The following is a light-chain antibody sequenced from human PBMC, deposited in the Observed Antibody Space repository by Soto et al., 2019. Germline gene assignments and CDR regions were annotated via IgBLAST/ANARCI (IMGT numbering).Light chain of an antibody. J-gene: IGKJ1*01. CDR1: QGISSY. V-gene: IGKV1-8*01. CDR3: QQYYSYPRT. Sequence: AIRMTQSPSSFSASTGDRVTITCRASQGISSYLAWYQQKPGKAPKLLIYAASTLQSGVPSRFSGSGSGTDFTLTIGCLQSEDVATDYYQQYYSYPRTFGQGIKVEIK. CDR2: AAS.